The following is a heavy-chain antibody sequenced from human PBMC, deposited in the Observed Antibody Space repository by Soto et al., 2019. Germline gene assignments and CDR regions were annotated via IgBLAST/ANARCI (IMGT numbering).Heavy chain of an antibody. V-gene: IGHV4-59*08. Sequence: SETLSLTCTVSGGSISSYYWSWIRQPPGKGLEWIGYICYSGSTNYNPSLKSRVTISVDTSKNQFSLKLSSVTAADTAVYYCARQHWGPDCSSTSCYRNNWFDPWGQGTLVTVSS. CDR1: GGSISSYY. D-gene: IGHD2-2*01. CDR3: ARQHWGPDCSSTSCYRNNWFDP. J-gene: IGHJ5*02. CDR2: ICYSGST.